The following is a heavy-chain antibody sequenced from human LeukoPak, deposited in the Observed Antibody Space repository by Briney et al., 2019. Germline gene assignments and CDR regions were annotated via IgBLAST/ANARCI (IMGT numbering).Heavy chain of an antibody. CDR2: IYHSGST. D-gene: IGHD3-10*01. V-gene: IGHV4-4*03. CDR1: GGSMSSSNW. CDR3: ARDPGVFDY. J-gene: IGHJ4*02. Sequence: TPETLSLTCAVSGGSMSSSNWWSWVRQPPGKGLEWIGVIYHSGSTNYNPSLKSRVTISVDKSKNQFSLKLSSVTAADTAVYYCARDPGVFDYWGQGTLVTVSS.